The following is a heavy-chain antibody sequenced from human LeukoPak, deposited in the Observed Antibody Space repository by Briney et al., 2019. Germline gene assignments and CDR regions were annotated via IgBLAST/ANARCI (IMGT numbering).Heavy chain of an antibody. J-gene: IGHJ4*02. CDR3: AKGRAGMVRGVCDY. CDR2: IRNDGSIR. CDR1: GFTFSSYG. Sequence: GGSLRLSCAPSGFTFSSYGMHWVRQAPGKGLEWVAFIRNDGSIRYYADSLKGRFTISRDNSKNTLYLQMSSLRVDDTAVYYRAKGRAGMVRGVCDYWGQGTLVTVSS. D-gene: IGHD3-10*01. V-gene: IGHV3-30*02.